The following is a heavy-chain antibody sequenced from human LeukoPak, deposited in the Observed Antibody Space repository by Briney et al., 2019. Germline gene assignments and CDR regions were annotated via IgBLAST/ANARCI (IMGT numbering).Heavy chain of an antibody. V-gene: IGHV1-2*02. D-gene: IGHD3-22*01. Sequence: GASVKVSCKASGYTFIGYYMHWVRQAPGQGLEWMGWTNPNSGATYSAQKFQGRVSVTRDTSISSVYMELSRLTSDDTAVYYCARAEDYDDGSGYYRPNYWGQGTLVTVSS. J-gene: IGHJ4*02. CDR3: ARAEDYDDGSGYYRPNY. CDR2: TNPNSGAT. CDR1: GYTFIGYY.